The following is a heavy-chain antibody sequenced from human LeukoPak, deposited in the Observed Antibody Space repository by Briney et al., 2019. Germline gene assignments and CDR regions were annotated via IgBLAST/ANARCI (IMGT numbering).Heavy chain of an antibody. Sequence: ASVKVSCKASGYTFTSHGISWVRQAPGQGLEWMGWISAYNGNTNYAQKLQGRVTMTTDTSTSTAYMELRSLRSDDTAVYYCARVEYYYYYMDVWGKGTTVTVSS. J-gene: IGHJ6*03. V-gene: IGHV1-18*01. CDR2: ISAYNGNT. CDR1: GYTFTSHG. CDR3: ARVEYYYYYMDV.